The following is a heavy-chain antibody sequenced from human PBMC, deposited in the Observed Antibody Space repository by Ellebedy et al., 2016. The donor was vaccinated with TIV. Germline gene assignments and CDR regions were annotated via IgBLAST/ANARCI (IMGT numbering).Heavy chain of an antibody. V-gene: IGHV1-2*02. CDR1: GYTFTGYY. Sequence: ASVKVSCKASGYTFTGYYMHWVRQASGQGLEWMGWINPNSGGTKYAQKFQGRVTMTTDTSTRTAYMEVRSLRSDDTAVYYCATYHYGSGSPFDYWGQGTLVTVSS. D-gene: IGHD3-10*01. J-gene: IGHJ4*02. CDR2: INPNSGGT. CDR3: ATYHYGSGSPFDY.